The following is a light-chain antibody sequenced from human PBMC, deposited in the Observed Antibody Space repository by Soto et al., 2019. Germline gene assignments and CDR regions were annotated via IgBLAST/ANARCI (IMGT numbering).Light chain of an antibody. V-gene: IGKV3-11*01. CDR1: QSVSSY. J-gene: IGKJ4*01. CDR3: QQRSNRPST. Sequence: EIVLTQSPATLSLSPGERAALSCRASQSVSSYLAWYQQKPGQAPRLLIYDASNRATAIPARFSGSGSGTDFTLPISSLEPEDFAVYYCQQRSNRPSTFGGGTRVEIK. CDR2: DAS.